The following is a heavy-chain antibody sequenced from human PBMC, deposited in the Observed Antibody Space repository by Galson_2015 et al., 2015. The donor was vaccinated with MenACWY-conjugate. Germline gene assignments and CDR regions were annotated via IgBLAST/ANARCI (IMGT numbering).Heavy chain of an antibody. CDR3: ATARVSTMTQPHY. Sequence: SLRLSCAASGFTFSSYNMIWVRQAPGKGLQWVSSISDGSSSSGSIINYADSVRGRFTISRDNAKNSLYLQMNSLRAEDTAVYYCATARVSTMTQPHYWGQGTLVTVSS. CDR1: GFTFSSYN. J-gene: IGHJ4*02. D-gene: IGHD5/OR15-5a*01. V-gene: IGHV3-21*01. CDR2: ISDGSSSSGSII.